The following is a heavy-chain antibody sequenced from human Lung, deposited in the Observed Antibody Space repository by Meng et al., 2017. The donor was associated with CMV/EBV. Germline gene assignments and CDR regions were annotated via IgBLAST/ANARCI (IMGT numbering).Heavy chain of an antibody. D-gene: IGHD3-16*02. J-gene: IGHJ4*02. CDR1: GGSISTYY. CDR3: ARHQNGGTYPLDY. CDR2: NYYSGST. V-gene: IGHV4-59*08. Sequence: HVHPQESGPGQVKPPDTLSLTCAVSGGSISTYYWSWIRQPPGKGLEWIGNNYYSGSTNYNPSLASRVTISVDSSKNQFSLKLSSVTAADTAVYYCARHQNGGTYPLDYWGQGTLVTVSS.